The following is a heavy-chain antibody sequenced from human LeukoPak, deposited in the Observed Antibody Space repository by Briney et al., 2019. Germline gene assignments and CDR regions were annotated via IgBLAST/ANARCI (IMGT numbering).Heavy chain of an antibody. J-gene: IGHJ6*02. V-gene: IGHV3-30*18. CDR2: ISSDGSNK. D-gene: IGHD6-19*01. Sequence: PGGSLRLSCAASGFIFRNYGMYWVRQAPGKGLEWVADISSDGSNKYYVDSVKGRFTISRDNSKNTLYLETNSLRAEDAAVYYCAKDPIAVAGNNYYGMDVWGQGTTVTVSS. CDR1: GFIFRNYG. CDR3: AKDPIAVAGNNYYGMDV.